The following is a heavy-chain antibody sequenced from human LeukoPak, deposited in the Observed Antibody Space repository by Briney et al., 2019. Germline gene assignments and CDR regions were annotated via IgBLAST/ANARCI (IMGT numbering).Heavy chain of an antibody. CDR3: ARSRPYYYDGSGYYPDDPSLDY. D-gene: IGHD3-22*01. CDR1: GFTFSSCW. V-gene: IGHV3-74*01. Sequence: GGSLMLSCAASGFTFSSCWMHWVRQAPGKGLVWVSRINGDGSSTNYTDSVKGRFTISRDNAKNTLYLQMNSLRAEDTAVYYCARSRPYYYDGSGYYPDDPSLDYWGQGTLVTVSS. CDR2: INGDGSST. J-gene: IGHJ4*02.